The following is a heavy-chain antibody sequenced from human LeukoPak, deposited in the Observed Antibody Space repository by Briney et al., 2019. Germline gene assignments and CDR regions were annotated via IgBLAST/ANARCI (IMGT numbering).Heavy chain of an antibody. CDR1: GFTFSGSA. D-gene: IGHD1-26*01. V-gene: IGHV3-73*01. Sequence: GGSLRLSCAASGFTFSGSAMHWVRQASGKGLEWVGRIRSKANSYATAYAASVKGRFAISRDDSKNTAYLQMNSLKTEDTAVYYCTIKVGATYYFDYWGQGTLVTVSS. CDR2: IRSKANSYAT. J-gene: IGHJ4*02. CDR3: TIKVGATYYFDY.